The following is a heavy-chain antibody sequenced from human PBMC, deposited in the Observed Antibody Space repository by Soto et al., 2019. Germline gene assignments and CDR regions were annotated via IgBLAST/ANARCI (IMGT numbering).Heavy chain of an antibody. J-gene: IGHJ4*02. D-gene: IGHD2-21*02. CDR3: ARSIVVVTALDY. CDR2: IIPIFGTA. CDR1: GGTFSSDA. V-gene: IGHV1-69*13. Sequence: ASVKVSCKASGGTFSSDAISWVRQAPGQRLEWMGGIIPIFGTANYAQKFQGRVTITADEFTSTTYMELSSLRSEDMAVYFCARSIVVVTALDYWGQGTLVTVSS.